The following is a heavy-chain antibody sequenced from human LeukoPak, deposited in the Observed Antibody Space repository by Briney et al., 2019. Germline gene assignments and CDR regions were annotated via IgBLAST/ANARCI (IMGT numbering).Heavy chain of an antibody. Sequence: ASVKVSCKASGGTFSSYAISWVRQAPGQGLEWMGWISAYNGNTNYAQKLQGRVTMTTDTSTSTAYMELRSLRSDDTAVYYCARFGELFFRWFDPWGQGTLVTVSS. V-gene: IGHV1-18*01. CDR1: GGTFSSYA. D-gene: IGHD3-10*01. J-gene: IGHJ5*02. CDR3: ARFGELFFRWFDP. CDR2: ISAYNGNT.